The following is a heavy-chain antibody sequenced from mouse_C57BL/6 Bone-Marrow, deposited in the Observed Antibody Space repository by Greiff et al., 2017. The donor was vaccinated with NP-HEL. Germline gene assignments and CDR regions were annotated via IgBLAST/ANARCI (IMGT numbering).Heavy chain of an antibody. CDR2: IHPNSGST. V-gene: IGHV1-64*01. CDR3: ARSTIKAWFAY. J-gene: IGHJ3*01. CDR1: GYTFTSYW. D-gene: IGHD1-1*01. Sequence: QVQLQQSGAELVKPGASVKLSCKASGYTFTSYWMHWVKQRPGQGLEWIGMIHPNSGSTNYNEKFKSKATLTVDKSSSTAYMQLSSLTSEDSAVYYCARSTIKAWFAYWGQGTLVTVSA.